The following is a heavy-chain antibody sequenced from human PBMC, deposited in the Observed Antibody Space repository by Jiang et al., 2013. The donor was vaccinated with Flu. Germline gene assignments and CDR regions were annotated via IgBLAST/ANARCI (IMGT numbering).Heavy chain of an antibody. D-gene: IGHD2-15*01. Sequence: KPSETLSLTCTVSGGSISNYYWHWIRQPPGKGLEWIGYVHHSGATSYNPSLESRVIMSIDTLNNQFSLRLDSVTAAGTAMYYCAREYSASDFWGQGTMVTVSS. J-gene: IGHJ3*01. V-gene: IGHV4-59*01. CDR3: AREYSASDF. CDR1: GGSISNYY. CDR2: VHHSGAT.